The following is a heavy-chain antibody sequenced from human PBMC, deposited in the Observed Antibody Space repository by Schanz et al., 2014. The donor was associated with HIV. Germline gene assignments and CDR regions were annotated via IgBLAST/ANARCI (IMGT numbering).Heavy chain of an antibody. V-gene: IGHV1-69*13. D-gene: IGHD2-21*01. J-gene: IGHJ5*02. CDR3: ARDDVLDSLAS. CDR2: IIPIFGAA. Sequence: QVQLVQSGAEVKKPGSSVKVSCTASGDGFTTRTIIWLRQAPGHALEWMGGIIPIFGAAKNAPKFQGRVTITADESTSTAYMELTGLNPEDTAIYYCARDDVLDSLASWGQGTLVTVSS. CDR1: GDGFTTRT.